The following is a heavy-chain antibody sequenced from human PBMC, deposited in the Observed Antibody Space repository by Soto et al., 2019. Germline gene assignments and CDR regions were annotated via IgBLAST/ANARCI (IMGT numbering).Heavy chain of an antibody. V-gene: IGHV2-26*01. J-gene: IGHJ3*02. CDR2: IFSNDEK. Sequence: SGPTCEPTETLTLTCTVSGFSLSNARIGVGWIRQPPGKALEWLAHIFSNDEKSYSTSLKSRLTISKDTSKSQVVLTMTNMDPVDTATYYCARSLPSYYYDSSGHAFDIWGQGTMVTVSS. CDR3: ARSLPSYYYDSSGHAFDI. D-gene: IGHD3-22*01. CDR1: GFSLSNARIG.